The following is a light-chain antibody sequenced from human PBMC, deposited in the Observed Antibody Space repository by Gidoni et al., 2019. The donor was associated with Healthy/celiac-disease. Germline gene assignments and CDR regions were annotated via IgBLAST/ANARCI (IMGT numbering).Light chain of an antibody. CDR3: QQYNNWPRT. CDR1: QSVSSN. CDR2: GAS. V-gene: IGKV3-15*01. Sequence: EIVISPAPATPSVSPGERATLPRRASQSVSSNLAWYQQKPGPAPRLLIYGASTRATGIPARFSGSGSGTEFTLTISSLQSEDFAVYYCQQYNNWPRTFGQGTKVEIK. J-gene: IGKJ1*01.